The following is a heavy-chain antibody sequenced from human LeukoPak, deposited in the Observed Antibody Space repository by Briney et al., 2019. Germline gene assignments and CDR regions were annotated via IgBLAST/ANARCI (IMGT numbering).Heavy chain of an antibody. J-gene: IGHJ5*02. CDR1: GGSASSKSYF. Sequence: KPSETLSLTCTFSGGSASSKSYFWAWIRQPPGKGLEWIGSLYYTENTYYNPSLKSRVAISADTAKNQFFLKLTSVTAADTAVYYCARMSCDTLGCPTVYNWIDPWGQGTLVTVSS. V-gene: IGHV4-39*01. CDR2: LYYTENT. D-gene: IGHD2-15*01. CDR3: ARMSCDTLGCPTVYNWIDP.